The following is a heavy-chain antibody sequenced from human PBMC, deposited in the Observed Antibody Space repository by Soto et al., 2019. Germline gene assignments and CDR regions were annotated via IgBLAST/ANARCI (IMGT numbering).Heavy chain of an antibody. V-gene: IGHV3-74*01. CDR2: INSDGSTK. CDR1: GFTFSSHW. D-gene: IGHD2-15*01. J-gene: IGHJ4*02. Sequence: EVQLVESGGGLVQPGGSLRLSCAASGFTFSSHWMHWVRHAPGKGLVWVSRINSDGSTKKYADSVKGRITVSRDNAKNTLYLQMNSLRAEDTAVYYCARVFGTTPQDYWGQGTLVTVSS. CDR3: ARVFGTTPQDY.